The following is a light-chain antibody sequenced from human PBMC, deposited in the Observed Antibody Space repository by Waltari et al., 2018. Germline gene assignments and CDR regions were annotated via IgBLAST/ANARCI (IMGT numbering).Light chain of an antibody. Sequence: EIVLTHSPGTLALSPGERDTLSFRARQSLTRRDLAWYQQKPGQAPRLLIYGASSRDAGIPDRVSGSGSGTDFSITISRLEPEDFAVYYGQQYGSSVMYTFGQGTKLEIK. CDR1: QSLTRRD. V-gene: IGKV3-20*01. CDR2: GAS. J-gene: IGKJ2*01. CDR3: QQYGSSVMYT.